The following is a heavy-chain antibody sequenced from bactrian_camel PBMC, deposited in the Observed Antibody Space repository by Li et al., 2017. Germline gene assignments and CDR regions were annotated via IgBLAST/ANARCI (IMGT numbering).Heavy chain of an antibody. J-gene: IGHJ4*01. Sequence: HVQLVESGGGSVQAGGSLRLSCAASGFAISGSWMNWVRQIPGKGLEWVSTILADGRTTHYADSIKGRFTISKDNAKNTLYLQLNSLKTEDTAVYYCVRGWTSPDQITGQGTQVTVS. CDR2: ILADGRTT. CDR1: GFAISGSW. D-gene: IGHD1*01. V-gene: IGHV3S1*01.